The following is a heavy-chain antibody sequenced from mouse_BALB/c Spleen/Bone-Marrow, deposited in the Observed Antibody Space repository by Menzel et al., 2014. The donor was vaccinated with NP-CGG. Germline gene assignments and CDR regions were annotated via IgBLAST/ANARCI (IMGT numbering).Heavy chain of an antibody. V-gene: IGHV1-7*01. J-gene: IGHJ2*01. CDR1: GYTFTSYW. CDR2: INPSTGYI. CDR3: ARGNYDAYVDY. Sequence: QVQLQQSGAELAKPGASVKLSCKASGYTFTSYWMHWVKQRPGQGLEWIGYINPSTGYIDYTQNLKDKATLTADKSSSTAYMQLSSLSSEDSAVYCCARGNYDAYVDYWGQGTTLTVSS. D-gene: IGHD2-4*01.